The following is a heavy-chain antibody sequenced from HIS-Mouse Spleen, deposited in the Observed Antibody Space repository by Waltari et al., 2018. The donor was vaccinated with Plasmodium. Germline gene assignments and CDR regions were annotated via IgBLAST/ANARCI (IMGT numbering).Heavy chain of an antibody. V-gene: IGHV2-5*02. CDR3: AHSNIAARRAFEI. CDR2: IYWDDDK. D-gene: IGHD6-6*01. Sequence: QITLKESGPTLVKPTPTLTLTCTFSGFSLSTSGGGVGWIRQPPGKALEWLARIYWDDDKLYSPTLKSRLTVTKDSSKNQVVLTMTNMDAVDTATEYCAHSNIAARRAFEIWGQGTMVTVSS. J-gene: IGHJ3*02. CDR1: GFSLSTSGGG.